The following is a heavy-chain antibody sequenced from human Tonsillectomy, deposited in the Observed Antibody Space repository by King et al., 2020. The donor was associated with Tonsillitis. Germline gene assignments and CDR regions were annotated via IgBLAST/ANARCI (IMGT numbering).Heavy chain of an antibody. CDR1: GYSFTSYW. V-gene: IGHV5-51*01. Sequence: EVQLVQSGAEVKKPGESLKISCKGSGYSFTSYWIGWVRQMPGKGLEWMGIIYPGDSDTRYSPSFQGQVTISADKSISTAYLQWSSLKASDTAMYYCARQKNIVAAGTSWFDPWGQGTLVTVSS. CDR2: IYPGDSDT. D-gene: IGHD6-13*01. J-gene: IGHJ5*02. CDR3: ARQKNIVAAGTSWFDP.